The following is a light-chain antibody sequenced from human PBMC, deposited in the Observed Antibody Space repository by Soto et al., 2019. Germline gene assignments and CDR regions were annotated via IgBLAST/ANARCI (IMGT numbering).Light chain of an antibody. CDR3: GSYTSSTTYV. J-gene: IGLJ1*01. CDR2: EVN. Sequence: QSALTQSASVSGSPGQSITISCTGTSSDVGGYKYVSWYQQHPGKAPKLMIYEVNNRPSGVSNRFSGSKSGNTASLTISGLQAEDEADYYCGSYTSSTTYVFGTGTKLTVL. V-gene: IGLV2-14*01. CDR1: SSDVGGYKY.